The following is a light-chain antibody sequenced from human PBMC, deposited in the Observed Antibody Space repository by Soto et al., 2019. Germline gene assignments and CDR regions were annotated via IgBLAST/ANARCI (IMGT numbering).Light chain of an antibody. CDR1: QSISSY. V-gene: IGKV1-39*01. Sequence: DIQMTQSPSSLSASVGDRVTITCRASQSISSYLNWYQQKPGKAPKILIFGASSLQSGVPSRFSGGGSGTDFTLTISSLQPEDFATYYCQQTYNTPGFTFGPGTKVDIK. CDR3: QQTYNTPGFT. J-gene: IGKJ3*01. CDR2: GAS.